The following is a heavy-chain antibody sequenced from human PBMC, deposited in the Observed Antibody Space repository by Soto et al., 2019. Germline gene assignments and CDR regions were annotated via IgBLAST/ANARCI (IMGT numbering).Heavy chain of an antibody. J-gene: IGHJ4*02. CDR2: IIPIFGTA. CDR3: ARGACSSTSCRDQFDY. D-gene: IGHD2-2*01. Sequence: XSVKVSCKASGGTFSSYAISWVRQAPVQGLEWMGGIIPIFGTANYAQKFQGRVTITADESTSTAYMELSSLRSEDTAVYYCARGACSSTSCRDQFDYWGQGTLVTVSS. CDR1: GGTFSSYA. V-gene: IGHV1-69*13.